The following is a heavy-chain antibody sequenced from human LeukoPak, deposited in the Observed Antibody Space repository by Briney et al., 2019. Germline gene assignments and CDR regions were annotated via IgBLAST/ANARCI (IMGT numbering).Heavy chain of an antibody. J-gene: IGHJ4*02. D-gene: IGHD3-3*01. CDR2: ISGSGGST. V-gene: IGHV3-23*01. CDR1: GFTFSSYA. Sequence: GGSLRLSRAASGFTFSSYAMSWVRQAPGKGLEWVSAISGSGGSTYYADSVKGRFTISRDNSKNTLYLQMNSLRAEDTAVYYCATNYYDFWSGYKDWGQGTLVTVSS. CDR3: ATNYYDFWSGYKD.